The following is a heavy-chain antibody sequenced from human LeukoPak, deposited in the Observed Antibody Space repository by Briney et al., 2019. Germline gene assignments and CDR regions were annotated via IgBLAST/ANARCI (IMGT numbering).Heavy chain of an antibody. CDR1: GYTFTSYG. CDR3: ARSEERPSTFDY. D-gene: IGHD1-1*01. CDR2: ISAYNGNT. V-gene: IGHV1-18*01. Sequence: ASVKVSCKASGYTFTSYGISWVRQAPGQGLEWMGWISAYNGNTNYARKLQGRVTMTTDTSTSTAYMELRSLRSDDTAVYYCARSEERPSTFDYWGQGTLVTVSS. J-gene: IGHJ4*02.